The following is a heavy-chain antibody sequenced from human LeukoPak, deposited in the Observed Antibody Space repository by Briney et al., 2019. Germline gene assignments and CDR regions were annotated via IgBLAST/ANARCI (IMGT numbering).Heavy chain of an antibody. D-gene: IGHD3-9*01. CDR1: GYTFTSYG. J-gene: IGHJ5*02. CDR2: ISAYNGNT. Sequence: ASVKVSCKASGYTFTSYGISWVRQAPGQGVEWRGWISAYNGNTNYAQKLQGRVTMTTDTSTSTAYIELRSLRSDDTAVYYCARDEPSVTYYDILTGRKSYLWFDPWGQGTLVTVSS. CDR3: ARDEPSVTYYDILTGRKSYLWFDP. V-gene: IGHV1-18*01.